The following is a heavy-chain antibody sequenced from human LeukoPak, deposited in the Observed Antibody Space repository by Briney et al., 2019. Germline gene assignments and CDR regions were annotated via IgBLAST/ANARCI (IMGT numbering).Heavy chain of an antibody. CDR2: FTTTSIYM. J-gene: IGHJ4*02. D-gene: IGHD3-9*01. CDR3: ARSILTGYIGEGFDK. Sequence: PGGSPRLSCAASGFTFNAFTMHWVRLAPGKGLEWISSFTTTSIYMYYADSVKGRFTISRDNAKNSLYLQMNSLRAEDTAVYYCARSILTGYIGEGFDKWGQGTLVTVSS. V-gene: IGHV3-21*01. CDR1: GFTFNAFT.